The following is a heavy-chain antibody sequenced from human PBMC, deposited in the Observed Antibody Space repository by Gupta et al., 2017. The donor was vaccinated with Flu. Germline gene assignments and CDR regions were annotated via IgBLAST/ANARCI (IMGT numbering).Heavy chain of an antibody. J-gene: IGHJ4*02. Sequence: EVLLVESGGGLVQPGGSLSLSCTDSGFDFNRYEMSWVRQAPGRVLEWVAFISSSAVTYYTDPVRGRFTISRDNANNLLYLQMSSLRAEDTAVYYCARGHWDNWGQGTLVTVSS. CDR2: ISSSAVT. CDR1: GFDFNRYE. CDR3: ARGHWDN. V-gene: IGHV3-48*03.